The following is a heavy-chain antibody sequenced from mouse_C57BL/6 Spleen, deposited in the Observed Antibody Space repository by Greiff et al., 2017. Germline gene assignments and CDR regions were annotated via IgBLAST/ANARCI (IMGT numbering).Heavy chain of an antibody. CDR3: TKGILPFDY. J-gene: IGHJ2*01. Sequence: DVQLQESGGGLVQPGGSMKLSCVASGFTFSNYWMNWVRQSPEKGLEWVAQIRLKSDNYATHYAESVKGRFTISRDDSKSSVYLQMNNLRAEDTGIYYCTKGILPFDYWGQGTTLTVSS. CDR2: IRLKSDNYAT. D-gene: IGHD2-10*01. V-gene: IGHV6-3*01. CDR1: GFTFSNYW.